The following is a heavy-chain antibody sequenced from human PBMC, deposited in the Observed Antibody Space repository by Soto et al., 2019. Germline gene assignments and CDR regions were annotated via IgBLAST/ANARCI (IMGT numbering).Heavy chain of an antibody. CDR3: ARSVEWLASFDY. V-gene: IGHV1-3*01. CDR1: GYTFTNYA. J-gene: IGHJ4*02. CDR2: INAGNGNT. Sequence: ASVKVSCKASGYTFTNYAMHWVRQAPGQRLEWMGWINAGNGNTKYSQKFQGRVTITRDTSASTAYMELSSLRSEDTAVYYCARSVEWLASFDYWGQGTLVTVSS. D-gene: IGHD6-19*01.